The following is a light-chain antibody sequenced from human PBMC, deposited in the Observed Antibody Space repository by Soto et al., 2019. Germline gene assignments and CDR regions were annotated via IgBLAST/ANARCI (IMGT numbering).Light chain of an antibody. V-gene: IGKV2-28*01. CDR3: MQALQTPG. CDR2: LGS. CDR1: QSLLHSNGYNY. J-gene: IGKJ3*01. Sequence: DIVMTQSPLSLPVTPGEPASISCRSSQSLLHSNGYNYLDWYLQKPGQSPQLLIYLGSNRASGVPDRFSGSALGTDFTLKISRVEAEDVGVYYCMQALQTPGFGPGTKVDIK.